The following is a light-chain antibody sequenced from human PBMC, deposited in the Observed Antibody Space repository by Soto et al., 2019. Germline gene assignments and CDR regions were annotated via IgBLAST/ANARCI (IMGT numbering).Light chain of an antibody. CDR1: QSVTKGY. CDR2: GTS. Sequence: ENVLTQSPDTLSLYPGEGATLSCRASQSVTKGYLAWYQQKPGQAPKLLIYGTSSRATGVPDRFSASGSATDFTLTISRLESVDFVVYYSQHFGASLWTFGQGTSVEVK. V-gene: IGKV3-20*01. J-gene: IGKJ1*01. CDR3: QHFGASLWT.